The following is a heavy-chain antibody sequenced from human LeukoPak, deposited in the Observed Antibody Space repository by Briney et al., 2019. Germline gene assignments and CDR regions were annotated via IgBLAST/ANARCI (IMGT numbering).Heavy chain of an antibody. J-gene: IGHJ4*02. CDR2: IYSGGTT. CDR1: GFIVSSNY. Sequence: GGSLRLSCAASGFIVSSNYMSWVRQAPGKGLEWVSLIYSGGTTYYADSVKGRFTISRDNAKNSLYLQMNSLRAEDTAVYYCARDLKVQDRGGSYYYWGQGALVTVSS. V-gene: IGHV3-53*01. CDR3: ARDLKVQDRGGSYYY. D-gene: IGHD2-15*01.